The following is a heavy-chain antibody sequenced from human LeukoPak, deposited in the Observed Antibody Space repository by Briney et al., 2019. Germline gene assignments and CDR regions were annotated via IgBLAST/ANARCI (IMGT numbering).Heavy chain of an antibody. CDR2: ISWNSGSI. CDR1: GFTFDDYA. J-gene: IGHJ4*02. CDR3: AKHGYYYDSSGYYYDPYFDY. V-gene: IGHV3-9*01. Sequence: GRSLRLSCAASGFTFDDYAMHWVRQAPGKGLEWVSGISWNSGSIGYADSVKGRFTISRDNAKNSLYLQMNSLRAEDTALYYCAKHGYYYDSSGYYYDPYFDYWGQGTLATVSS. D-gene: IGHD3-22*01.